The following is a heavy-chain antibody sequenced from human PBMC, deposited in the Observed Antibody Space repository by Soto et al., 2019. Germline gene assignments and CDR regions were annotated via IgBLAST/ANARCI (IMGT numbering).Heavy chain of an antibody. CDR1: GGSISSGGYS. D-gene: IGHD6-19*01. Sequence: QLQLQESGSGLVKPSQTLSLTCAVSGGSISSGGYSWSWIRQPPGKGLEWIGYIYHSGSTYYNPSLKSRVTTSGSRATNQFSPKRSSVTAADPAVDYCARPRSGWGIDYWGQGTLVTVSS. CDR3: ARPRSGWGIDY. V-gene: IGHV4-30-2*01. J-gene: IGHJ4*02. CDR2: IYHSGST.